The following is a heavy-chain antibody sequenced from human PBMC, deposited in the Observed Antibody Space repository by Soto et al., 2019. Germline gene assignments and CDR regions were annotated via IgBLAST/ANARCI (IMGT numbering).Heavy chain of an antibody. J-gene: IGHJ4*02. CDR2: IHPRDSDT. V-gene: IGHV5-51*01. CDR1: GYSFSSYW. Sequence: QSLKISCKSSGYSFSSYWIGWVRQMPGKGLEWMGLIHPRDSDTRYSPSFQGQVTISADKSISTAYLQWSSLKASDTAMYYCVRQSDYWCPFYYSGQGALLTLAS. CDR3: VRQSDYWCPFYY. D-gene: IGHD2-8*02.